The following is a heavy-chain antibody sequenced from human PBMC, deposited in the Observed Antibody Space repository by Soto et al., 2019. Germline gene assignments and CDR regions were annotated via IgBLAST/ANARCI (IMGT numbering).Heavy chain of an antibody. Sequence: SETLSLTCTVSGGSISSYYWSWIRQPPGKGPEWIGYIYYSGTTSYSPSLKSRVTISINTSKNQFSLKLSSVTAADTAVYYCAREDSRWFDPWGQGTLVTVSS. V-gene: IGHV4-59*01. CDR2: IYYSGTT. J-gene: IGHJ5*02. CDR3: AREDSRWFDP. CDR1: GGSISSYY.